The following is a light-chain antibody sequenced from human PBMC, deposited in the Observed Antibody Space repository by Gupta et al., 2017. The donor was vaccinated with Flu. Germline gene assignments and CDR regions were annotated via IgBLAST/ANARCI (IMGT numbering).Light chain of an antibody. CDR2: QIS. Sequence: DVVMTQSPLSLPVTLGQPASISCSPSEGLVYSDGNTYLHWFQLRPGHSLRRLIYQISRRESGVPDRFSGGGSGTDFTMKSRRVEPEDVGVYLCMKGSRWPWKFDQGHKVEIK. CDR3: MKGSRWPWK. V-gene: IGKV2-30*01. J-gene: IGKJ1*01. CDR1: EGLVYSDGNTY.